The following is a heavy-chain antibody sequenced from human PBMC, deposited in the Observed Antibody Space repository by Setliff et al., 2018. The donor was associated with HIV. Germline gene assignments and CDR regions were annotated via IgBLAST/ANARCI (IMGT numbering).Heavy chain of an antibody. CDR1: GFIFSNAR. V-gene: IGHV3-15*01. D-gene: IGHD3-10*01. CDR2: IKSKTDGGTT. Sequence: PGGSLRLSCAASGFIFSNARMNWVRQVPGKGLEWVGRIKSKTDGGTTDYAAPVKGRFTISRDDSKSTLYLQLTTLRTEDTGFYFCTREIRDGYPRSFNWGQGTLVTVSS. CDR3: TREIRDGYPRSFN. J-gene: IGHJ4*02.